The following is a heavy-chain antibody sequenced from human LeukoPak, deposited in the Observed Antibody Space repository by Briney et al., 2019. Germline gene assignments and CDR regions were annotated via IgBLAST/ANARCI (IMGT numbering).Heavy chain of an antibody. J-gene: IGHJ5*02. V-gene: IGHV4-59*01. CDR2: IYYSGST. D-gene: IGHD1-1*01. CDR3: ARAVPNWFDP. CDR1: GGSISSYY. Sequence: SETLSLTCTVSGGSISSYYWSWIRQPPGRGLEWIGYIYYSGSTNYNPSLKSRVTISVDTSKNQFSLKLSSVTAADTAVYYCARAVPNWFDPWGQGTLVTVSS.